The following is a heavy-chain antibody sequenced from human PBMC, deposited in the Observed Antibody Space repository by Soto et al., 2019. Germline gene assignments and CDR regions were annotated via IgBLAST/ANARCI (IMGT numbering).Heavy chain of an antibody. V-gene: IGHV1-69*02. Sequence: GASVKVSCKASGGTFSSYTISWVRQAPGQGLEWMGRIIPILGIANYAQKFQGRVTITADKSTSTAYMELSSLRSEDTAVYYCTITYCSSTSCYPRNDYWGQGTLVTVSS. D-gene: IGHD2-2*01. CDR1: GGTFSSYT. CDR2: IIPILGIA. J-gene: IGHJ4*02. CDR3: TITYCSSTSCYPRNDY.